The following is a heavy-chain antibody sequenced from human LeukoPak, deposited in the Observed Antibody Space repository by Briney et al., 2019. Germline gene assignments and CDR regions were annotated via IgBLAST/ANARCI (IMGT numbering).Heavy chain of an antibody. D-gene: IGHD6-19*01. J-gene: IGHJ4*02. CDR2: ISGSGGGT. Sequence: PGGSLRLSCAASAFPFSSFTLSWVRHDPGKGLEWFSGISGSGGGTYYADSVKGRFTISRDNSKNTLYLQMNSLRAADTAVYYCSKDVTSSGWNFDHWGQGTLVTVSS. V-gene: IGHV3-23*01. CDR3: SKDVTSSGWNFDH. CDR1: AFPFSSFT.